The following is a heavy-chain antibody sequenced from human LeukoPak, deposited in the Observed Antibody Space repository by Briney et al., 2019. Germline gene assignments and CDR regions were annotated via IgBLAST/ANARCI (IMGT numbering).Heavy chain of an antibody. J-gene: IGHJ3*02. V-gene: IGHV3-21*04. CDR2: ISSSSIYR. CDR1: GFAFSSYT. CDR3: ARVREDPWNSAPHAFDI. Sequence: GGSLRLSCATSGFAFSSYTMNWVRQAPGKGLEWVSSISSSSIYRYSTDSVKGRFTISRDNAKNSLYLQMNSLRAEDTAVYYCARVREDPWNSAPHAFDIWGQGTMVTVSS. D-gene: IGHD1-1*01.